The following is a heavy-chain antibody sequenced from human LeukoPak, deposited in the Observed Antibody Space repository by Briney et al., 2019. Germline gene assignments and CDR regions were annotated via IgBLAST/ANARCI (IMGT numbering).Heavy chain of an antibody. Sequence: GGSLRLSCAASGFTFSTYAMHWVRQAPGKGLEWVAVISFDGSNKYYADSVKGRFTISRDNSQNTLYLQMNSLRAVDTAVYYCAREMVVTAIPDWGLGTLVTVSS. CDR3: AREMVVTAIPD. CDR1: GFTFSTYA. V-gene: IGHV3-30-3*01. D-gene: IGHD2-21*02. CDR2: ISFDGSNK. J-gene: IGHJ4*02.